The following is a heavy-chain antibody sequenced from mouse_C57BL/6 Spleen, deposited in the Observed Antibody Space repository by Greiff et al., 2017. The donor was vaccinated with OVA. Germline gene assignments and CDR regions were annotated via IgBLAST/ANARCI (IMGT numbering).Heavy chain of an antibody. Sequence: EVKVVESGAELVRPGASVKLSCTASGFNIKDDYMHWVKQRPEQGLEWIGWIDPENGDTEYASKFQGKATITADTSSNTAYLQLSSLTSEDTAVYYCTRGYGSPRYYAMDYWGQGTSVTVSS. J-gene: IGHJ4*01. CDR3: TRGYGSPRYYAMDY. D-gene: IGHD1-1*01. CDR1: GFNIKDDY. CDR2: IDPENGDT. V-gene: IGHV14-4*01.